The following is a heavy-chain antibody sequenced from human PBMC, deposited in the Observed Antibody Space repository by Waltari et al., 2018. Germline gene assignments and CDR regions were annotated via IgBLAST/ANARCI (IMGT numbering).Heavy chain of an antibody. CDR1: GFTVSSNY. Sequence: EVQLVESGGGLVQPGGSLRLSCAASGFTVSSNYMSWVRQAPGKGLEWVSVIYSGGSTYYADSVKSRFTISRDNSKNTLYLQMNSLRAEDTAVYYCASTGYSSSWPDYWGQGTLVTVSS. V-gene: IGHV3-66*02. J-gene: IGHJ4*02. D-gene: IGHD6-13*01. CDR3: ASTGYSSSWPDY. CDR2: IYSGGST.